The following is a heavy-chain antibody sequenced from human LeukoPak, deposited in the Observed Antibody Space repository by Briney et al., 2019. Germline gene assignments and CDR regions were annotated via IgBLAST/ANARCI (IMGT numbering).Heavy chain of an antibody. Sequence: SETLSPTCTVSGGSISSGGYYWSWIRQHPGKGLEWIGYIYYSGSTYYNPSLKSRVTISVDTSKNQFSLKLSSVTAADTAVYYCARENENLYYNSSGYSSDVFDIWAKGTMVTVSS. D-gene: IGHD3-22*01. V-gene: IGHV4-31*03. CDR1: GGSISSGGYY. CDR3: ARENENLYYNSSGYSSDVFDI. J-gene: IGHJ3*02. CDR2: IYYSGST.